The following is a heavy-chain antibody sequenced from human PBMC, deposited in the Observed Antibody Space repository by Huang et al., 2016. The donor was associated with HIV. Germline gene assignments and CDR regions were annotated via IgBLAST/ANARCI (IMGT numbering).Heavy chain of an antibody. V-gene: IGHV7-4-1*02. J-gene: IGHJ5*02. CDR1: GYSFSDYA. CDR2: INTKTGNA. D-gene: IGHD1-7*01. Sequence: QVQLVQSGSEFKKPGASVRVSCKASGYSFSDYAVNWVRQAPGQGLEWSGWINTKTGNATYVQGFRGRFVFSLDTSVKTAYLHISSLKTEDAAVYYCARDARELRDYLVRFNWFAPWGQGTLVTVSS. CDR3: ARDARELRDYLVRFNWFAP.